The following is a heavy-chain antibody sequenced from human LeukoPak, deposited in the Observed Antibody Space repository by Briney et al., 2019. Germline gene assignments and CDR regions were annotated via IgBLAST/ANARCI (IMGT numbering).Heavy chain of an antibody. J-gene: IGHJ3*02. V-gene: IGHV4-30-4*08. D-gene: IGHD2-2*01. Sequence: SQTVSLTCTVSGGSISSGDYYWSWLRHPPGKALEWIGYIYYSGSTYYNPSLKSRVTISVDTSKNQFSLKLSSVTAADTAVYYSARDVGVVPADDARAFDIWGQGTMVTVSS. CDR1: GGSISSGDYY. CDR3: ARDVGVVPADDARAFDI. CDR2: IYYSGST.